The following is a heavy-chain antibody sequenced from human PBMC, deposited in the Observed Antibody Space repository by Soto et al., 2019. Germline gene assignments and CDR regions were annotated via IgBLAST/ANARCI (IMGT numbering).Heavy chain of an antibody. CDR3: ARVGPPADP. Sequence: ASVKVSCKASGYIFVNYGIAWVRQAPGQRLEWMGWISAYNGNTKYSQKFQGRVTITTATSASTAYMELSSLRSEDTAVYYCARVGPPADPWGQGTLVTSPQ. V-gene: IGHV1-18*01. CDR1: GYIFVNYG. J-gene: IGHJ5*02. CDR2: ISAYNGNT.